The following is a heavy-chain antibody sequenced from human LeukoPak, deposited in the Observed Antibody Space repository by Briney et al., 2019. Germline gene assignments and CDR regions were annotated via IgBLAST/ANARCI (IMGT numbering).Heavy chain of an antibody. D-gene: IGHD3-22*01. CDR3: AKRGNFDRSGYYGFDY. V-gene: IGHV1-3*01. J-gene: IGHJ4*02. Sequence: GASVKISCKASGYSFTNYAMYWVRQAPGQGLEWMGWINAGSGNTKYSQKFQGRVTITRDTSASTAYMELNSLRSEDTAVYYCAKRGNFDRSGYYGFDYWGQGTLVTVSS. CDR1: GYSFTNYA. CDR2: INAGSGNT.